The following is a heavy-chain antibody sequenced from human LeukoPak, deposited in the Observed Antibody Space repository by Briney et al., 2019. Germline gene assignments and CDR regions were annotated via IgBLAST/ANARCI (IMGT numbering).Heavy chain of an antibody. J-gene: IGHJ3*02. CDR3: ARACGIAAAGTTGGAFDI. CDR2: INPNSGGT. Sequence: ASVKVSCKASGYTFTGYYMHWVRQAPGQGPEWMGWINPNSGGTNYAQKFQGRVTMTRDTSISTAYMELSRLRSDDTAVYYCARACGIAAAGTTGGAFDIWGQGTMVTVSS. D-gene: IGHD6-13*01. V-gene: IGHV1-2*02. CDR1: GYTFTGYY.